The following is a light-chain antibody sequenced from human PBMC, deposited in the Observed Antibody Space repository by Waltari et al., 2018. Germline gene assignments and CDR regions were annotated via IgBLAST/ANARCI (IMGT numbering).Light chain of an antibody. Sequence: IVMTQSPDSLAVSLGERATISCRSNQSLFYDSNNRNYLAWYQQKPGQPPRPLIYWADMRQAGVPDRFTGSGSGTDFTLTITSLQAEDVAIYYCQQYFSTPWTFVHETEVAIK. CDR3: QQYFSTPWT. CDR2: WAD. J-gene: IGKJ1*01. CDR1: QSLFYDSNNRNY. V-gene: IGKV4-1*01.